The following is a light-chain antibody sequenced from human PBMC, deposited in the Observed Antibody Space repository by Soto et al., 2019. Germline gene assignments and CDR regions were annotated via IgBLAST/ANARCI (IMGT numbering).Light chain of an antibody. CDR2: EVS. V-gene: IGLV2-14*01. CDR3: SSYTRSTTLNVL. Sequence: QSALTQPASVSGSHGQSITISCTGTSSDVGGYKYVSWYQQHPGKVPKLMIYEVSNRLSGVSNRFSGSKSGNTASLSISGLQAEDEAEEYCSSYTRSTTLNVLFGGGTKLTVL. CDR1: SSDVGGYKY. J-gene: IGLJ2*01.